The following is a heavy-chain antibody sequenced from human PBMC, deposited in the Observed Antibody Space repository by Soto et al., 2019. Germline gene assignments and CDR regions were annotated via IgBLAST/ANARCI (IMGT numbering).Heavy chain of an antibody. J-gene: IGHJ3*02. V-gene: IGHV3-66*01. D-gene: IGHD2-15*01. CDR3: ARTPRYRPGGSCSITGDAYDI. CDR1: GFIVSDTY. Sequence: EVHLVESGGGLVQPGGSLRLSCTASGFIVSDTYVNWVRQAPGKGLEWVSVISNRGDTHYADSVRGSLSLSRDISENTTTLQMNNLRVADTAVYYCARTPRYRPGGSCSITGDAYDIWGQGTMVTVSS. CDR2: ISNRGDT.